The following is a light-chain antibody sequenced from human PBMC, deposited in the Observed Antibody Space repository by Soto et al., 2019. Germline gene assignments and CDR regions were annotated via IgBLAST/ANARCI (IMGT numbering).Light chain of an antibody. Sequence: ALTQPASVSGSPGQSVTISCTGTNSDVGGYDYVSWYQHHPGKAPKLVIYDVTYRPSGVSDRFSGSKSANTASLTISGLQAEDEADYYCSSYTSSSTYVFGTGTKVTVL. CDR2: DVT. CDR3: SSYTSSSTYV. J-gene: IGLJ1*01. V-gene: IGLV2-14*01. CDR1: NSDVGGYDY.